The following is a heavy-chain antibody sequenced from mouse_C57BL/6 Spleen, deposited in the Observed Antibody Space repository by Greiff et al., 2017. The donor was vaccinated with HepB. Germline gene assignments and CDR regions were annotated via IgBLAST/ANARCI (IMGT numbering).Heavy chain of an antibody. CDR1: GFTFSDYG. J-gene: IGHJ4*01. CDR2: ISSGSSTI. Sequence: EVKLVESGGGLVKPGGSLKLSCAASGFTFSDYGMHWVRQAPEKGLEWVAYISSGSSTIYYADTVKGRFTISRDNAKNTLFLQMTSLRSEDTAMYYCARPNDPQDYYAMDYWGQGTSVTVSS. CDR3: ARPNDPQDYYAMDY. D-gene: IGHD2-3*01. V-gene: IGHV5-17*01.